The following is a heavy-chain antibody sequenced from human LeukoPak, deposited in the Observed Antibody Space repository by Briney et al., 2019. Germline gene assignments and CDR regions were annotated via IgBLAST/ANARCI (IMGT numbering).Heavy chain of an antibody. CDR3: AKPPNDFWSGFDY. CDR1: GFTFSSYA. Sequence: GRSLRLSCAASGFTFSSYAMHWVRQAPGKGLEWVAVISYDGSNKYYADSVKGRFTISRDNSKNTLYLQMNSLRAEDTAVYYCAKPPNDFWSGFDYWGQGTLVTVSS. CDR2: ISYDGSNK. V-gene: IGHV3-30*04. J-gene: IGHJ4*02. D-gene: IGHD3-3*01.